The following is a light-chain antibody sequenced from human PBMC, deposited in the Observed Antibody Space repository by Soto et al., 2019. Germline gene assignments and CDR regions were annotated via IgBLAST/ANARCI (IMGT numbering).Light chain of an antibody. CDR3: SSYTSSSPAV. CDR1: SSDVGDYNY. CDR2: EVR. J-gene: IGLJ1*01. Sequence: QSALTQPASVSGSPGQSITISCTGTSSDVGDYNYVSWYQQHPGKAPKLMIYEVRNRPSGVSNRFSGSKSGNTASLAISGIQAEDEADYYISSYTSSSPAVFGTGTKLTVL. V-gene: IGLV2-14*01.